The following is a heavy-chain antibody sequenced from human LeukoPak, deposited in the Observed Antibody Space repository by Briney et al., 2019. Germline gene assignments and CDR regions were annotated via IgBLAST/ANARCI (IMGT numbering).Heavy chain of an antibody. CDR1: GFSFASYD. J-gene: IGHJ4*02. CDR2: IESDGSKE. V-gene: IGHV3-30*02. CDR3: AKEGSGWYYLDY. D-gene: IGHD6-19*01. Sequence: GGSLRLSCAASGFSFASYDIHWVRQAPGKGLEWVTFIESDGSKEYYADSVNGRFTISRDNSKNTVYVQMKSLRPEDTAVYYCAKEGSGWYYLDYWGQGTVVTVSS.